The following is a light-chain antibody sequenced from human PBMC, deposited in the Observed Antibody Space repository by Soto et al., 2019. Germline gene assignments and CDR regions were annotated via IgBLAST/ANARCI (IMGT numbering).Light chain of an antibody. CDR3: QQYRSWPRT. V-gene: IGKV3-15*01. CDR1: QSVDIN. Sequence: EIVLTQSPATLSVSPGERVTLSCRASQSVDINLAWYQQKPGQAPRLLIYGASTRATDMSGTFSGRGSGTEFILTISNVRPEDFAVYYCQQYRSWPRTFGQGTKVESK. J-gene: IGKJ1*01. CDR2: GAS.